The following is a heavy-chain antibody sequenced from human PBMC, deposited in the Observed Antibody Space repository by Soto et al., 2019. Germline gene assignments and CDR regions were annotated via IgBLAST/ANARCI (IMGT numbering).Heavy chain of an antibody. J-gene: IGHJ4*02. CDR1: GFTFSSFA. CDR2: ITGSGAST. Sequence: EVQLLESGGGLVQPGGSLRLSCAASGFTFSSFAMTWVRQAPGKGLEWVSSITGSGASTYYADSVKGRFTISRDNSKNKRSLPVNSLRAYDTALYDCGRGAAATTGGKSYWGPGTLVTVSS. V-gene: IGHV3-23*01. CDR3: GRGAAATTGGKSY. D-gene: IGHD4-17*01.